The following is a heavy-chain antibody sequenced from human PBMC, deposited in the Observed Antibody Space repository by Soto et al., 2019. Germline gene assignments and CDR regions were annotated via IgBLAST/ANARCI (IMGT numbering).Heavy chain of an antibody. J-gene: IGHJ6*02. Sequence: PGGSLRLSCAASGFTFSSYGMHWVRQAPGKGLEWVAVIWYDGSNKYYADSVEGRFTISRDNSKNTLYLQMNSLRAEDTAVYYCARARVYCSSTSCYGHYYGMDVWGQGTTVTVSS. CDR3: ARARVYCSSTSCYGHYYGMDV. CDR2: IWYDGSNK. V-gene: IGHV3-33*01. D-gene: IGHD2-2*01. CDR1: GFTFSSYG.